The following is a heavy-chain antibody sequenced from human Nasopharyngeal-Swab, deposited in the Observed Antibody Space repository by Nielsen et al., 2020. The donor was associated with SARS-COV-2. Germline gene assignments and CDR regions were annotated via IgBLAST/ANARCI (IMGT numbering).Heavy chain of an antibody. V-gene: IGHV3-33*01. Sequence: GGSLRLSCAASGFSFSTYGMHWVRQSPAKGLEWLTNIWYDGSNKYYADSVKGRFTVSRDNSKNTLFLEMDSLRAEDTAVYYCARGSSVHAFDVWGQGTEVTVSS. CDR2: IWYDGSNK. J-gene: IGHJ3*01. CDR3: ARGSSVHAFDV. CDR1: GFSFSTYG. D-gene: IGHD3-10*01.